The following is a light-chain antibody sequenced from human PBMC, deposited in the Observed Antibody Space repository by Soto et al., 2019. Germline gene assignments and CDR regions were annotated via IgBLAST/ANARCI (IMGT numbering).Light chain of an antibody. CDR1: QDINNY. CDR2: AAS. Sequence: DIQMTQSPSSLSASVGDRVTITCRASQDINNYLAWYQQRPGKVPKLLIYAASTLQSGVPSRFSGSGSGTDFTLTISSLQPEDVDTYYCQKYDIAPRTFGGGTRVEIK. CDR3: QKYDIAPRT. J-gene: IGKJ4*01. V-gene: IGKV1-27*01.